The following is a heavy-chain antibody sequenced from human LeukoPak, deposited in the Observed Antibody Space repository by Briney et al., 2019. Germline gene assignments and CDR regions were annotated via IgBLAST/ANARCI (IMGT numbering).Heavy chain of an antibody. J-gene: IGHJ4*02. Sequence: GGSLRLSCAASGFTFSSYAMHWVRQAPGKGLEWVAVISYDGSNKYYADSVKGRFTISRDNSKNTLYLQMNSLRAEDTAVYYCARAESDSSGYYYPFDCWGQGTLVTVSS. CDR3: ARAESDSSGYYYPFDC. D-gene: IGHD3-22*01. V-gene: IGHV3-30-3*01. CDR2: ISYDGSNK. CDR1: GFTFSSYA.